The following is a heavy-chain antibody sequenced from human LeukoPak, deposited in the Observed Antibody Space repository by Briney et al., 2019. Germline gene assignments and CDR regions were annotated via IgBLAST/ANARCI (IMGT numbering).Heavy chain of an antibody. CDR1: GFTFSSYW. CDR2: SNTDGSST. V-gene: IGHV3-74*01. J-gene: IGHJ4*02. CDR3: TRDLDYRGYSNFDH. Sequence: PGGSLRLSCAASGFTFSSYWMHWVRQAPGKGLMWVSRSNTDGSSTTYADSVKGRFTVSRDNAKNTLYLQMDSLRAEDTAVYYCTRDLDYRGYSNFDHWGQGTLVTVSS. D-gene: IGHD4-23*01.